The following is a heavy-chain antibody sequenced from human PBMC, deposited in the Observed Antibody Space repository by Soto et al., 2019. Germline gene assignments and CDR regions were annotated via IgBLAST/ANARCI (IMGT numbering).Heavy chain of an antibody. J-gene: IGHJ5*02. V-gene: IGHV1-2*04. D-gene: IGHD4-4*01. CDR3: ARDVATTVTTGPSNWFDP. Sequence: ASVKVSCMASGYTFTGYYMHWVRQAPGQGLEWMGLINPNTGGTNYAQKYQGWVTMTRDTSISTAYMELSSLRSDDTAVYYYARDVATTVTTGPSNWFDPWGQGTLVTVSS. CDR1: GYTFTGYY. CDR2: INPNTGGT.